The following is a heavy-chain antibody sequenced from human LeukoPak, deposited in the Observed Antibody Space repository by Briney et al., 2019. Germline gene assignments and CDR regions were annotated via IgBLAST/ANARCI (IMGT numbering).Heavy chain of an antibody. D-gene: IGHD3-22*01. CDR1: GESFSGYY. J-gene: IGHJ6*03. CDR3: ARLDVHSSSSNYYYYMDV. Sequence: SETLSLTCAVYGESFSGYYWSWIRQPPGKGLEWIGEIKHSGSTNYNPSLKSRVIISVDTSKNQFSLKLNSVTAADTAVYYCARLDVHSSSSNYYYYMDVWGKGTTVTVSS. CDR2: IKHSGST. V-gene: IGHV4-34*01.